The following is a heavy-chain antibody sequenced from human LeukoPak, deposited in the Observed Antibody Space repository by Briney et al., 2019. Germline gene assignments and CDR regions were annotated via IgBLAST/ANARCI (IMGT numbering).Heavy chain of an antibody. V-gene: IGHV1-46*01. CDR2: INPSGGST. D-gene: IGHD1-26*01. CDR3: ARDVGSGSYCFDY. Sequence: ASVKVSCKASGYTFIGYYMHWVRQAPGQGLEWMGIINPSGGSTSYAQKFQGRVTMTRDMSTSTVYMELSSLRSEDTAVYYCARDVGSGSYCFDYWGQGTLVTVSS. J-gene: IGHJ4*02. CDR1: GYTFIGYY.